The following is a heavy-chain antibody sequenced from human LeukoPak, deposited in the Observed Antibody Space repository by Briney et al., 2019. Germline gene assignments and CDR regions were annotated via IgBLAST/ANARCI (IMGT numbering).Heavy chain of an antibody. V-gene: IGHV4-31*03. CDR3: ARVSDYEGNAFDI. D-gene: IGHD4-17*01. J-gene: IGHJ3*02. CDR1: GGSISSGGYY. Sequence: PSETLSLTCTVSGGSISSGGYYWSWIRQHPGKGLEWIGYIYYSGSTYYNPSLKSRVTISVDTSKKQFSLKLSSVTAADTAVYYCARVSDYEGNAFDIWGQGTMVTVSS. CDR2: IYYSGST.